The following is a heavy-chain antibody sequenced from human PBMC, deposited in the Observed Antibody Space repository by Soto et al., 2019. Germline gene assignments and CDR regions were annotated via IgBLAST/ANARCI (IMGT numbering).Heavy chain of an antibody. V-gene: IGHV4-4*02. CDR3: ARSPFGDNFDYYGMVV. D-gene: IGHD3-10*01. CDR1: GGSISSSHW. CDR2: IYHSGST. Sequence: QVQLRESGPGLVKPSGTLSLTCAVSGGSISSSHWWNWVRQSPGKGLEWIGEIYHSGSTNYNLSLKRRITMSVDKSKNQISLRLNSVTAADTATYFCARSPFGDNFDYYGMVVWGQGTTVTVSS. J-gene: IGHJ6*02.